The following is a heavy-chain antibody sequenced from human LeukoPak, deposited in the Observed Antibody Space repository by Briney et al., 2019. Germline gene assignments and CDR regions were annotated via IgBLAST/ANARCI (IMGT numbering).Heavy chain of an antibody. V-gene: IGHV3-48*02. J-gene: IGHJ4*02. CDR2: ISGSSSNI. CDR3: AIPFTYGDQGGY. Sequence: GGSLRLSCTASGFTFSSYSMNWVRQAPEQGLEWVSYISGSSSNIQYADSVKGRFTISRDNARNSLYLQMNSLRDEDTAVYYCAIPFTYGDQGGYWGQGTLVTVSS. CDR1: GFTFSSYS. D-gene: IGHD4-17*01.